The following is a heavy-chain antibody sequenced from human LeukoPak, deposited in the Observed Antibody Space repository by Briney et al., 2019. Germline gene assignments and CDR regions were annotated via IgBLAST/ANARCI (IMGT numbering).Heavy chain of an antibody. CDR3: ATSLDIVATTYYFDY. CDR2: FDPEDGET. CDR1: GYTLTELS. Sequence: GASVKVSCKVSGYTLTELSMHWVRQAPGKGLEWMGGFDPEDGETIYAQKFQGRVTMTEDTSTDTAYMELSSLRSEDTAVYYCATSLDIVATTYYFDYWAREPWSPSPQ. V-gene: IGHV1-24*01. J-gene: IGHJ4*02. D-gene: IGHD5-12*01.